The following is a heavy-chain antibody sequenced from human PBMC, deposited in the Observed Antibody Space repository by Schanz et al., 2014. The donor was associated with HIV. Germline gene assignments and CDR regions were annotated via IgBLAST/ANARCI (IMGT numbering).Heavy chain of an antibody. CDR3: AKAKGSYSATTFYFDF. CDR2: ISGSGVST. Sequence: EVQLLESGGGLVQPGGSLRLSCAASGFTFSNFAMSWVRQAPGKGLEWVSSISGSGVSTFYAGSVKGRFAISRDKSKNTLYLQMNSLRVEDTAVYYCAKAKGSYSATTFYFDFWGQGTLVTVSS. D-gene: IGHD1-26*01. CDR1: GFTFSNFA. V-gene: IGHV3-23*01. J-gene: IGHJ4*02.